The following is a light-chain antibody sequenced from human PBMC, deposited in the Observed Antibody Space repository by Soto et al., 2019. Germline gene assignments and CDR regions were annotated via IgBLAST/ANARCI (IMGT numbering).Light chain of an antibody. J-gene: IGKJ5*01. CDR1: QGISSA. CDR2: DAS. Sequence: AIQLTQSPSSLSASVGDRVTITCRASQGISSALAWYQQKPGKAPKLLIYDASSLESGVPSRFSGSGSGTDFPLTISSLQPEDFATYYSQQFNSYSITFGQGTRLEIK. V-gene: IGKV1-13*02. CDR3: QQFNSYSIT.